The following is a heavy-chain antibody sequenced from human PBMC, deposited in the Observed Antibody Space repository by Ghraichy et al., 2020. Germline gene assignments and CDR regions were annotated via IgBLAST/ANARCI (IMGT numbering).Heavy chain of an antibody. D-gene: IGHD3-10*01. V-gene: IGHV1-3*01. Sequence: ASVKVSCKASGYTFTSYAMHWVRQAPGQRLEWMAWINAGNGNTKYSQKFQGRVTITRDTSASTAYMELSSLRSEDTAVYYCASPKDDGGDYYGSGSYDYWGQGTLVTVSS. CDR3: ASPKDDGGDYYGSGSYDY. CDR1: GYTFTSYA. CDR2: INAGNGNT. J-gene: IGHJ4*02.